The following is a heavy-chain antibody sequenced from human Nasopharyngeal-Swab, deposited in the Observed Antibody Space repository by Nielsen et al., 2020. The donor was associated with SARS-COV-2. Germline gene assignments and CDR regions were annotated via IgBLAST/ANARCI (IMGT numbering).Heavy chain of an antibody. V-gene: IGHV4-34*01. CDR2: INHSGST. CDR3: ARGLSGIVPSPILGLGPYYYYYMDV. J-gene: IGHJ6*03. CDR1: GGSFSADY. D-gene: IGHD7-27*01. Sequence: SETLSRTCAVYGGSFSADYWGWIRQPPGRGLEWIGEINHSGSTNYNPSLKSRVTISVDPSKNQFSLRLNSVTAADTAVYYCARGLSGIVPSPILGLGPYYYYYMDVWGKGTTVTVSS.